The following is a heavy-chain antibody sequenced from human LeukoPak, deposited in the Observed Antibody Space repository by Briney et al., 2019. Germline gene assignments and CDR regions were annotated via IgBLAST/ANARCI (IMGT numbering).Heavy chain of an antibody. V-gene: IGHV1-69*05. J-gene: IGHJ3*02. CDR3: ARSGSRFLEWLRPRAPSTDDAFDI. D-gene: IGHD3-3*01. CDR2: IIPIFGTA. CDR1: GGTFSSYA. Sequence: ASVKVSCKASGGTFSSYAISWVRQAPGQGLEWMGGIIPIFGTANYAQKFQGRVTITTDESTSTAYMELSSLRSEDTAVYYCARSGSRFLEWLRPRAPSTDDAFDIWGQGTMVTVSS.